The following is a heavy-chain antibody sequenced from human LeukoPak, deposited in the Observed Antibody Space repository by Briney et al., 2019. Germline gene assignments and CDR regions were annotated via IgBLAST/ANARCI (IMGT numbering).Heavy chain of an antibody. Sequence: GGSLKLSCAASGFAFSGYGLNWDRQTPGKGLEWLSSISSTGSDIHYADSVKGRFTISRDNAKNSGYLQMDSLRVEDTALYYCARDSGTYSGYYYYYMDVWGKGTTVTVSS. J-gene: IGHJ6*04. CDR2: ISSTGSDI. CDR3: ARDSGTYSGYYYYYMDV. CDR1: GFAFSGYG. V-gene: IGHV3-21*01. D-gene: IGHD3-16*01.